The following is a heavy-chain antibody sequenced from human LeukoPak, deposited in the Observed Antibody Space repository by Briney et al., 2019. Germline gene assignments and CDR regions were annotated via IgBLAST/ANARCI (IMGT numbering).Heavy chain of an antibody. Sequence: PGGSLRLSCAASGFTFSGSAMHWVRQASGKGLEWVGRIRSKANSYATAYAASVKGRFTISRDDSKNTAYLQMNSLKTEDTAVYYCTRVVDYYGSGLHYYYMDVWGKGTTVTISS. CDR3: TRVVDYYGSGLHYYYMDV. D-gene: IGHD3-10*01. J-gene: IGHJ6*03. V-gene: IGHV3-73*01. CDR2: IRSKANSYAT. CDR1: GFTFSGSA.